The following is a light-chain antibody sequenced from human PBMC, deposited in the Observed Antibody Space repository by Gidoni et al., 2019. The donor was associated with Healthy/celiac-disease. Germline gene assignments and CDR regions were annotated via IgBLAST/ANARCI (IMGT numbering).Light chain of an antibody. CDR2: AAS. CDR1: QSTSSY. V-gene: IGKV1-39*01. CDR3: QQSYSTAWT. Sequence: DIKMPQSPSSLSASVGDRVTITCRASQSTSSYLNWYQHKPGKAPKLLIYAASSLQSGVPSRFSGSGSGTDFTLTISSLQPEDFATYYCQQSYSTAWTFGQGTKVEIK. J-gene: IGKJ1*01.